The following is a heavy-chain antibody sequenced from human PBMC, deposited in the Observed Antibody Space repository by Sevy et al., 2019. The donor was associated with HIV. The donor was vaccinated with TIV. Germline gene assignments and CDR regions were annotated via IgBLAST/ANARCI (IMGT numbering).Heavy chain of an antibody. Sequence: SEILSLTCTVSGGSITSLYWNWIRHPPGKGLEWIANIYYNGHINYNPSLKSRVTLSLDTSKNQFSLRLSSVTAADTAMYYCAGENAWGRGYSWGQGTLVPVFS. CDR3: AGENAWGRGYS. J-gene: IGHJ4*02. V-gene: IGHV4-59*08. CDR2: IYYNGHI. D-gene: IGHD1-26*01. CDR1: GGSITSLY.